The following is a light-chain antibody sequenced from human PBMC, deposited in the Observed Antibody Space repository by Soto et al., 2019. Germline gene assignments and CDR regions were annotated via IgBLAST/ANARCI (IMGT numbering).Light chain of an antibody. CDR3: ASYAGRNIWV. CDR2: DVS. J-gene: IGLJ3*02. V-gene: IGLV2-11*01. Sequence: QSALTQPRSVSGSPGQSVSISCTGTSNDVGVYNYVSWYQHHPGRAPKLMISDVSKRPSGVPDRFSGSKSGFTASLTVSGLQAEDEGHYYCASYAGRNIWVFGGGTKLTVL. CDR1: SNDVGVYNY.